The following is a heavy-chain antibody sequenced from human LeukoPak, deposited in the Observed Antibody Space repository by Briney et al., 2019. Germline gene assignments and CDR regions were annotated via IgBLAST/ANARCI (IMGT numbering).Heavy chain of an antibody. Sequence: SETLSLTCTVSGGSISSYYWSWIRQPAGKRLEWIGRIYTSGSTNYNPSLKSRVTMSVDTSKNQFSLKLSSVTAADTAVYYCASRYCGGDCYRAVDDAFDIWGQGTMVTVSS. CDR1: GGSISSYY. J-gene: IGHJ3*02. CDR3: ASRYCGGDCYRAVDDAFDI. CDR2: IYTSGST. D-gene: IGHD2-21*02. V-gene: IGHV4-4*07.